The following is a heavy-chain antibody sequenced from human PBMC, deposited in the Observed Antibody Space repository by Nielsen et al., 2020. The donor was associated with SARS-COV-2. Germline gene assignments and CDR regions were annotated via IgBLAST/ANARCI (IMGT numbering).Heavy chain of an antibody. CDR2: IVGGGDNT. CDR1: GFNFNNNA. D-gene: IGHD6-19*01. Sequence: GGSLRLSCTASGFNFNNNAMTWVRQAPGKGLEWVSGIVGGGDNTYYADSVKGRFTISRDKSKNTLYLQMNSLRAEDTAIYYCAKDESSGWYYFDYWGQGTLVTVSS. J-gene: IGHJ4*02. V-gene: IGHV3-23*01. CDR3: AKDESSGWYYFDY.